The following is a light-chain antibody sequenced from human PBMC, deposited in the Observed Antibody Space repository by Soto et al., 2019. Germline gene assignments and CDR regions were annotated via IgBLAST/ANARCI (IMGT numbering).Light chain of an antibody. Sequence: ENVLTQSPGTLSLSPGERATLSCRASQSVSSSYLAWYQQKPGQAPRLLIYGTSSRATAIPDRFSGSGSGTDFTLTISRLEPEDFAVYYCQQYCSSSWTFGQGTKVEIK. V-gene: IGKV3-20*01. CDR3: QQYCSSSWT. CDR1: QSVSSSY. CDR2: GTS. J-gene: IGKJ1*01.